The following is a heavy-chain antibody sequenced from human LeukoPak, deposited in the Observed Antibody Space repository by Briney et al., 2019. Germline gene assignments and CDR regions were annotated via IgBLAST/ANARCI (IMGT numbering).Heavy chain of an antibody. CDR3: AKGYSVSPWSYFDY. CDR2: ISSSGSTI. J-gene: IGHJ4*02. CDR1: GFTFSDYY. V-gene: IGHV3-11*01. Sequence: PGGSLRLSCAASGFTFSDYYMSWIRQAPGKGLEWVSYISSSGSTIYYADSVKGRFTISRDNAKNSLYLQMDSLRAEDTAVYFCAKGYSVSPWSYFDYWGQGTLVTVSS. D-gene: IGHD4-11*01.